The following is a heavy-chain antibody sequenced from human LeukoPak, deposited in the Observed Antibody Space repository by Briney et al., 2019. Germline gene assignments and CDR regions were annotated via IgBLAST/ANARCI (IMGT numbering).Heavy chain of an antibody. V-gene: IGHV1-2*02. Sequence: ASVKVSCKASGYTFTGYYMHWVRQAPGQGLEWMGWINPNSGGTNYAQKFQGRVTMTRDTSISTAYMKLSRLRSDDTAVYYCARTNPVPRIAARPVDYYYGMDVWGQGTTVTVSS. CDR3: ARTNPVPRIAARPVDYYYGMDV. D-gene: IGHD6-6*01. J-gene: IGHJ6*02. CDR2: INPNSGGT. CDR1: GYTFTGYY.